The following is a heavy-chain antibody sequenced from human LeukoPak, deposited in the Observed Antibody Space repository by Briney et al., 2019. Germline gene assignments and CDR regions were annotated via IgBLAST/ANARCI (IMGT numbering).Heavy chain of an antibody. Sequence: SETLSLTCTVSGGSISSYYWSWIRQPAGKGLEWIGRIYTSGSTNYNASLKSRVSMSVYTSKNQFSLKLSSVTAADTAVFYCARENSGSYREFDYWGQGTLVTVSS. V-gene: IGHV4-4*07. CDR2: IYTSGST. J-gene: IGHJ4*02. CDR1: GGSISSYY. CDR3: ARENSGSYREFDY. D-gene: IGHD1-26*01.